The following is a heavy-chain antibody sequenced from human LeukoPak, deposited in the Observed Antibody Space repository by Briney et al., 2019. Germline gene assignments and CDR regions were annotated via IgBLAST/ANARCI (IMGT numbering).Heavy chain of an antibody. J-gene: IGHJ5*02. CDR1: GDSVSSNSAA. CDR3: ARVGYCSSASCLNWFDP. Sequence: SQTLSLTCAISGDSVSSNSAAWNWIRQSPSRGLERLGRTYYRSKWYSDYAVSVKSRITINPDTSKNQFSLQLNSVAPEDTAVYYCARVGYCSSASCLNWFDPWGQGTLVTVSS. V-gene: IGHV6-1*01. CDR2: TYYRSKWYS. D-gene: IGHD2-2*01.